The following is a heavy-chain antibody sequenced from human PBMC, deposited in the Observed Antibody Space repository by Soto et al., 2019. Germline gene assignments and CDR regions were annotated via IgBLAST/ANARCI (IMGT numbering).Heavy chain of an antibody. D-gene: IGHD4-4*01. Sequence: GGSLRLSCAASGFSFSTYGMHWVRQAPGKGLEWVALIWYDGSNKYDEDSVKGRFTISRDNSKNTLYLQMNSLRAEDTAVYYCARGVMAATNPENYYYYYMDVWGKGTTVTVSS. CDR1: GFSFSTYG. CDR2: IWYDGSNK. CDR3: ARGVMAATNPENYYYYYMDV. J-gene: IGHJ6*03. V-gene: IGHV3-33*01.